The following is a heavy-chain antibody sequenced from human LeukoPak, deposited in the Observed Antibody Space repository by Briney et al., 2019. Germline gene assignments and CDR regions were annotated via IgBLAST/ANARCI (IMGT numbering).Heavy chain of an antibody. CDR1: GYTFTTYA. V-gene: IGHV1-3*01. Sequence: ASVKVSCTASGYTFTTYALHWVRQAPGQRLEWMGWINVANGNTKYSQKLQGRVTITRDTSASTAYIELSSLRSEGTAVYYCARDYYESSGSSVDYWGKGNLVTVSS. J-gene: IGHJ4*02. CDR3: ARDYYESSGSSVDY. CDR2: INVANGNT. D-gene: IGHD3-22*01.